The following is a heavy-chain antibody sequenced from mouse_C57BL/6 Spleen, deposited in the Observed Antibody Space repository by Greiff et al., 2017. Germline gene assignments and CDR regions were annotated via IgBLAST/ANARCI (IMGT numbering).Heavy chain of an antibody. D-gene: IGHD2-3*01. J-gene: IGHJ2*01. CDR2: IHPNSGST. V-gene: IGHV1-64*01. CDR1: GYTFTSYW. CDR3: ARSLMMVTTGY. Sequence: VQLQQPGAELVKPGASVKLSCKASGYTFTSYWMHWVKQRPGQGLEWIGMIHPNSGSTNYNEKFKNKATLTVDKSSSTAYMQLSSLTSEDSAVYYCARSLMMVTTGYWGQGTTLTVSS.